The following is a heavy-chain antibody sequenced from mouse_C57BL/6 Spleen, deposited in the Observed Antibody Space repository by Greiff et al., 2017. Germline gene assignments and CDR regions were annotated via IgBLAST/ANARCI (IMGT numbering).Heavy chain of an antibody. J-gene: IGHJ2*01. CDR1: GYTFTSYT. CDR3: ARSNDYDVFFDY. CDR2: INPSSGYT. V-gene: IGHV1-4*01. D-gene: IGHD2-4*01. Sequence: VKLQQSGAELARPGASVKMSCKASGYTFTSYTMHWVKQRPGQGLEWIGYINPSSGYTKYNQKFKDKATLTADKSSSTAYMQLSSLTSEDSAVYYCARSNDYDVFFDYWGQGTTLTVSS.